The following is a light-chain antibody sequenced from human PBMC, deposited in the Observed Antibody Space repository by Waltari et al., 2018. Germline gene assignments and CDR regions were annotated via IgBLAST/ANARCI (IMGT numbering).Light chain of an antibody. CDR1: SNDVGHSKH. J-gene: IGLJ2*01. V-gene: IGLV2-23*02. Sequence: QPALTQPASVSGSPGQSITIPCTGTSNDVGHSKHFCWYQQHPGKAHKLIISEVTERPSGVSDRFSGSKSGNTASLTISGLQAEDEADYYCLSYTSSITFVFGGGTKLSVL. CDR3: LSYTSSITFV. CDR2: EVT.